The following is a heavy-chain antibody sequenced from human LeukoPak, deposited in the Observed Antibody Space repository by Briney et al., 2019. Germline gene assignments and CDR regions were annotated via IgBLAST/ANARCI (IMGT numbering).Heavy chain of an antibody. Sequence: GGSLRLSCAASGFSISSSAMNWVRQAPGKGLEWVSYISSDSSPIYYADSVKGRFTISRDNAKNSLYLQMNSLRAEDTAVYYCARVASSNTKYNGFDIWGQGTMVTVSS. J-gene: IGHJ3*02. V-gene: IGHV3-48*04. D-gene: IGHD1-1*01. CDR3: ARVASSNTKYNGFDI. CDR2: ISSDSSPI. CDR1: GFSISSSA.